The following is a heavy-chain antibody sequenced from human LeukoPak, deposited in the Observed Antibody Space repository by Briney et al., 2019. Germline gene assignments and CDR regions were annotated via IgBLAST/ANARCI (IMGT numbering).Heavy chain of an antibody. D-gene: IGHD3-16*02. Sequence: GASVKVSCKASGYTFTGYYMHWVRQAPGQGPEWMGRINPNSGGTNYAQKFQGRVTMTRDTSISTAYMELSRLRSDDTAVYYCARDRDYVWGSYRRNPFDYWGQGTLITVSS. J-gene: IGHJ4*02. V-gene: IGHV1-2*06. CDR1: GYTFTGYY. CDR3: ARDRDYVWGSYRRNPFDY. CDR2: INPNSGGT.